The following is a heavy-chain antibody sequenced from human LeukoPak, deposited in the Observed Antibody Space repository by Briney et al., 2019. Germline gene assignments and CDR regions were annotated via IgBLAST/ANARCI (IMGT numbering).Heavy chain of an antibody. CDR1: GGTFSSYA. Sequence: SVKVSCKASGGTFSSYAISWVRQAPGQGLGWMGGIIPIFGTANYAQKFQGRVTITADKSTSTAYMELSSLRSEDTAVYYCARDGSSPGAYYFDYWGQGTLVTVSS. CDR2: IIPIFGTA. V-gene: IGHV1-69*06. D-gene: IGHD6-13*01. CDR3: ARDGSSPGAYYFDY. J-gene: IGHJ4*02.